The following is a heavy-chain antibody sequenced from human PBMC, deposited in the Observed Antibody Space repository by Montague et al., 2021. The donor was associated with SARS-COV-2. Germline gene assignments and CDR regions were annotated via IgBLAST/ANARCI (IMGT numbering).Heavy chain of an antibody. D-gene: IGHD4-11*01. V-gene: IGHV4-34*01. Sequence: SETLSLTCAVSGWSFSGDYWCWIRQPPGKGLEWIGEINHYGSTNYNPSLKSRVTMSVDTSKNQFSLKLSSVTAADTAVYYCARGLPVTTLFYYFGMDVWGQGTTVTVSS. CDR3: ARGLPVTTLFYYFGMDV. J-gene: IGHJ6*02. CDR2: INHYGST. CDR1: GWSFSGDY.